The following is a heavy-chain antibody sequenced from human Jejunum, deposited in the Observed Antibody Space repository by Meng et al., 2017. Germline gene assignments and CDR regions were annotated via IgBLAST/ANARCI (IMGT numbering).Heavy chain of an antibody. CDR2: TYYRSKGYI. Sequence: QIHLQQTCPGQVKTSQTLVPTCAISGDSVSSNSAGWNWIRQSPSRGLEWLRRTYYRSKGYIDYAVSVKSRITINPDTSKNQFSLHLNSVTPEDTAVYYCAGGGLVRSTRGYFDYWGQGTLVTVSS. D-gene: IGHD1-26*01. J-gene: IGHJ4*02. CDR3: AGGGLVRSTRGYFDY. V-gene: IGHV6-1*01. CDR1: GDSVSSNSAG.